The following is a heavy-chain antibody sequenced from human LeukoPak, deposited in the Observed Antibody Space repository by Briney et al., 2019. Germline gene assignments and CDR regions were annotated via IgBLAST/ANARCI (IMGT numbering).Heavy chain of an antibody. D-gene: IGHD1-1*01. Sequence: SVKVSCKASGGTFSSYAISWVRQAPGQGLEWMGGIIPIFGTANYAQKFQGRVTITADESTSTAYMELSSLRSEDTAVYYCARVASTYNWNEGWFDPWGQGTLVTVSS. CDR2: IIPIFGTA. J-gene: IGHJ5*02. CDR1: GGTFSSYA. CDR3: ARVASTYNWNEGWFDP. V-gene: IGHV1-69*01.